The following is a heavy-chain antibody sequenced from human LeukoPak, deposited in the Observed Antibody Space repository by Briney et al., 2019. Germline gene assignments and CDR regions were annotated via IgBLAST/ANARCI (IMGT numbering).Heavy chain of an antibody. CDR2: ISYDGSNK. D-gene: IGHD3-9*01. J-gene: IGHJ6*01. Sequence: RGSLTLSCAASGFTFSSYSMLWVRQPPGKGLEWVAVISYDGSNKYYADSVKGRLTIYRDNSQNTLHLQMHSLRDEETAVYYCARDEMLRYFDWLYSSGMDVWGQRTTLTVSS. CDR1: GFTFSSYS. V-gene: IGHV3-30*04. CDR3: ARDEMLRYFDWLYSSGMDV.